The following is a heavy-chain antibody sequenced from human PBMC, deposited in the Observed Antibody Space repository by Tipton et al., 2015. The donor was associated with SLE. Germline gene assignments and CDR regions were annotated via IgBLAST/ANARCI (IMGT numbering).Heavy chain of an antibody. CDR2: IYYSGST. V-gene: IGHV4-39*07. CDR1: GGSISSSSYY. J-gene: IGHJ2*01. CDR3: ARISRAGDWYFDP. Sequence: TLSLTCTVSGGSISSSSYYWGWIRQPPGKGLEWIGSIYYSGSTYYKPSLKSRVTISVDTSGNQFSLKLSSVTAADTAVYYCARISRAGDWYFDPWGRGTLVTVSS. D-gene: IGHD2-15*01.